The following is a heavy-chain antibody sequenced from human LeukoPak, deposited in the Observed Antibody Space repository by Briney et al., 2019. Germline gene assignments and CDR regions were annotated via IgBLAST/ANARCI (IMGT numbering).Heavy chain of an antibody. V-gene: IGHV4-39*01. Sequence: SETLSLTCTVSGGSISSSSYYWGWIRQPPGKGLEWIGSIYYSGSTYYNPSLKSRVTISVDTSKNQFSLKLSSVTAADTAVYYCARHSASMADVDYWGQGTPVTVSS. D-gene: IGHD6-6*01. CDR3: ARHSASMADVDY. CDR1: GGSISSSSYY. CDR2: IYYSGST. J-gene: IGHJ4*02.